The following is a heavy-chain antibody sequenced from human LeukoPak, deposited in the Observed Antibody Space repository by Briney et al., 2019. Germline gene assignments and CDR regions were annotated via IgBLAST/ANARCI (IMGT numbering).Heavy chain of an antibody. Sequence: GGSLRLSRATSGFTSSSFTMKGGRQAPGKGLEWVSTISDGSRDTHYAGSVKGRFTISRDDSQNIVYLQMDSLRAEDTALYCCTTRLRNHLDYWGQGTQVTVSS. V-gene: IGHV3-23*01. CDR1: GFTSSSFT. J-gene: IGHJ4*02. CDR3: TTRLRNHLDY. CDR2: ISDGSRDT. D-gene: IGHD5/OR15-5a*01.